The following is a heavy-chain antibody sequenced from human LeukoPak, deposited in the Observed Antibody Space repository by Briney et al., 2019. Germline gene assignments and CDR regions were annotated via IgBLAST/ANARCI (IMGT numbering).Heavy chain of an antibody. Sequence: SETLSLTCTVSGGSISSGDYYWSWIRQPPGKGLEWIGYIYYSGSTYYNPSLKSRVTMSVDTSKNQFSLKLSSVTAADTAVYYCARGPPIKYDSSGYYGWGQGTLVTVSS. V-gene: IGHV4-30-4*01. CDR3: ARGPPIKYDSSGYYG. CDR1: GGSISSGDYY. D-gene: IGHD3-22*01. CDR2: IYYSGST. J-gene: IGHJ4*02.